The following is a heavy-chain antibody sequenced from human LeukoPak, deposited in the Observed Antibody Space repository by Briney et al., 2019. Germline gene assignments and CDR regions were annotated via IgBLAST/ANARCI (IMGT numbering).Heavy chain of an antibody. D-gene: IGHD3-10*01. J-gene: IGHJ4*02. CDR3: AKDHSSYYYGSGSYHFDY. Sequence: GGSLRLSCAASGFTFSSYAMSWVRQAPGKGLEWVSAISGSGGSTYYADSVKGRFTISRDNSKNTLYLQMNSLRAEDTAVYYCAKDHSSYYYGSGSYHFDYWGQGTLVTVSS. V-gene: IGHV3-23*01. CDR2: ISGSGGST. CDR1: GFTFSSYA.